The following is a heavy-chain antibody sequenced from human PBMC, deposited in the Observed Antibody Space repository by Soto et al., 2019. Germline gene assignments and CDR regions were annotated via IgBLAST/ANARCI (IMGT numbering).Heavy chain of an antibody. J-gene: IGHJ4*02. CDR2: IIPMFGTA. V-gene: IGHV1-69*13. D-gene: IGHD5-12*01. Sequence: ASVKVSCKAPGGTFSTYAISWVRQAPGQGLEWMGGIIPMFGTANYAQRFQDRVTITADESTNTVYMELSSLRSEDTAVYFCASGIRLWLRRINNGYSGWGQGTLVTVSS. CDR1: GGTFSTYA. CDR3: ASGIRLWLRRINNGYSG.